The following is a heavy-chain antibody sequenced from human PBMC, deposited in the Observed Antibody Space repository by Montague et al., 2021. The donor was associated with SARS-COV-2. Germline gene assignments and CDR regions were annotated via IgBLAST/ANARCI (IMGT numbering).Heavy chain of an antibody. Sequence: SETLSLACTVSGGSVSTSSYYWGWIRKPPGKGLEWIGSIYYTGSTYYNPSLKSRVTISVDTSKNQFSLKLSSVTAADTAVYYCARHITGSGNAFDIWGQGTMVTVSS. CDR1: GGSVSTSSYY. D-gene: IGHD3-10*01. V-gene: IGHV4-39*01. CDR3: ARHITGSGNAFDI. J-gene: IGHJ3*02. CDR2: IYYTGST.